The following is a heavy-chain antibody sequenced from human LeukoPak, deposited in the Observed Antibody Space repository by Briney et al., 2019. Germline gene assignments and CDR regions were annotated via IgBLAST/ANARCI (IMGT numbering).Heavy chain of an antibody. D-gene: IGHD5-18*01. CDR1: GGSFSGYY. Sequence: SETLSLTCAVYGGSFSGYYWSWIRQPPGKGLEWIGEINHSGSTNYNPSLKSRVTISVDTSKNQFSLKLSSVTAADTAVYYCAREPRGDSYGSGIDYWGQGTLVTVSS. CDR3: AREPRGDSYGSGIDY. CDR2: INHSGST. V-gene: IGHV4-34*01. J-gene: IGHJ4*02.